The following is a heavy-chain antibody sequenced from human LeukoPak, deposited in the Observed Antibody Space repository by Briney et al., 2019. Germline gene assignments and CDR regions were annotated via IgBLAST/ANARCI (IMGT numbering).Heavy chain of an antibody. J-gene: IGHJ6*02. CDR1: GGTFSSYA. Sequence: SVKVSCKASGGTFSSYAISWVRQAPGQGLEWMGRIIPILGIANYAQKFQGRVTITADKSTSTAYMELSSLRSEDTAVYYCARGAADRYCSSTSCRMSYYYYYGMDVWGQGTTVTVSS. V-gene: IGHV1-69*04. CDR3: ARGAADRYCSSTSCRMSYYYYYGMDV. D-gene: IGHD2-2*01. CDR2: IIPILGIA.